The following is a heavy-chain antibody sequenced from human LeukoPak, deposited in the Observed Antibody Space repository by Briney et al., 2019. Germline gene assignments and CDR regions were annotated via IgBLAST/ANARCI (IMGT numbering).Heavy chain of an antibody. J-gene: IGHJ4*02. CDR3: ASEQDIVVVPAATDY. CDR1: GFTFSGYW. D-gene: IGHD2-2*01. Sequence: GGSLRLSCAASGFTFSGYWMSWVRQAPGKGLEWVANIKQDGSEKYYVDSVKGRFTSSRDNAKNSLYLQMNSLRAEHTAVYYCASEQDIVVVPAATDYWGQGTLVTVSS. V-gene: IGHV3-7*01. CDR2: IKQDGSEK.